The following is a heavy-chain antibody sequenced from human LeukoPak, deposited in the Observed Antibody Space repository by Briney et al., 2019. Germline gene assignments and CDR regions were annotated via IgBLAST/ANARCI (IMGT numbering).Heavy chain of an antibody. CDR3: ARSRRPFDFED. Sequence: SETLSLTYTVSCGSISSYYWSWIRQPPGKGLEWIGYIYYSGSTNYNPSLKSRVTISVDTSKNQFSLKLSSVTAADTAVYYCARSRRPFDFEDWGQGTLVTVSS. CDR1: CGSISSYY. V-gene: IGHV4-59*01. J-gene: IGHJ4*02. CDR2: IYYSGST.